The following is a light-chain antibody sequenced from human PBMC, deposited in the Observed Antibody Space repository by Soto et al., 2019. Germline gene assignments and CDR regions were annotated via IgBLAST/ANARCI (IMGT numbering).Light chain of an antibody. CDR2: GAS. Sequence: EIVLTQSPGTLSLSPGERATLSCRASQSVSSSYLAWYQQKPSQAPRLLIYGASSRATGIPDRFSGSGSGTDFTLTISRLEPEDFAVYYCQHYGSSPFMCTFGQGTKLEIK. CDR3: QHYGSSPFMCT. CDR1: QSVSSSY. J-gene: IGKJ2*02. V-gene: IGKV3-20*01.